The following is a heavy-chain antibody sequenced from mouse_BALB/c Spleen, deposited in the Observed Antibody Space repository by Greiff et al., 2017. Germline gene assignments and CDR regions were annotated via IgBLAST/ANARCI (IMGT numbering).Heavy chain of an antibody. CDR1: GFNIKDTY. D-gene: IGHD1-1*01. Sequence: VQLQQSGAELVKPGASVKLSCTASGFNIKDTYMHWVKQRPEQGLEWIGRIDPANGNTKYDPKFQGKATITADTSSNTAYLQLSSLTSEDTAVYYFARKGYGRNAMDYWGQGTSVTVSS. CDR2: IDPANGNT. V-gene: IGHV14-3*02. CDR3: ARKGYGRNAMDY. J-gene: IGHJ4*01.